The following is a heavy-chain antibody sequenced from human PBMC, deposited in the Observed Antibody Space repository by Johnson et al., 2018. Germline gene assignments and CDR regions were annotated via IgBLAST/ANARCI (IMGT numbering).Heavy chain of an antibody. V-gene: IGHV3-74*01. J-gene: IGHJ4*02. Sequence: VQLVQSGGGLVQPGGSLRLSCAASGFTFSNYALSWVRQAPGKGLVWVSRVSHDGSITNYADSVKGRFTISRDNAKNTLYLQMSSLTAEDTAVYYCARDFWGTQDYWGQGTLVTVSS. CDR1: GFTFSNYA. CDR3: ARDFWGTQDY. CDR2: VSHDGSIT. D-gene: IGHD3-16*01.